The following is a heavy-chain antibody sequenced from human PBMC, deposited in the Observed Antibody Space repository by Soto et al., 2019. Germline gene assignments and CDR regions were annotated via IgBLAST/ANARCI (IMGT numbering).Heavy chain of an antibody. D-gene: IGHD2-15*01. Sequence: SETLSLTCTVSGGSISSSSYYWGWIRQPPGKGLEWIGSIYYSGSTYYNPSLKSRVTISVDTSKNQFSLKLSSVTAADTAVYYCARQQLVIVVVVAATSPSYYYYMDVWGKGTTVTVSS. CDR2: IYYSGST. V-gene: IGHV4-39*01. J-gene: IGHJ6*03. CDR1: GGSISSSSYY. CDR3: ARQQLVIVVVVAATSPSYYYYMDV.